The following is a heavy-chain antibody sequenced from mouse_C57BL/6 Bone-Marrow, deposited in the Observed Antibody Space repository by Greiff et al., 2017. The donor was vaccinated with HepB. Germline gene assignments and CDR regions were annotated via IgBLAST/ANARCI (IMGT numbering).Heavy chain of an antibody. CDR1: GYTFTSYT. D-gene: IGHD2-12*01. CDR3: ASLLRPGY. CDR2: INPSSGYT. V-gene: IGHV1-4*01. Sequence: QVQLQQSGAELARPGASVKMSCKASGYTFTSYTMPWVKQRPGQGLEWIGYINPSSGYTKYNQKFKDKATLTADKSSSTAYMQLSSLTSEDSAVYYCASLLRPGYWGQGTTLTVSS. J-gene: IGHJ2*01.